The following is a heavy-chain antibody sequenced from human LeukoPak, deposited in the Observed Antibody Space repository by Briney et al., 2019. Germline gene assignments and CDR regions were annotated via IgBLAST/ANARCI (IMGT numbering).Heavy chain of an antibody. Sequence: PSDTLSLHCSVFGGAINDHYRSWFRRPTGWGLGWIGYIYYSGSTNYNPSLKSRVTISLDTSTNQFSLELTSVTAADTAVYYCARSMYVSSPFDPWGQGTLVSVSS. V-gene: IGHV4-59*07. CDR2: IYYSGST. CDR1: GGAINDHY. D-gene: IGHD2-8*01. J-gene: IGHJ5*02. CDR3: ARSMYVSSPFDP.